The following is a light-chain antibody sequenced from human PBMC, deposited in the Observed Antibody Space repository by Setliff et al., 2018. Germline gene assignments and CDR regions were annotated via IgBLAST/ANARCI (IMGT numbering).Light chain of an antibody. V-gene: IGLV7-46*01. CDR2: DVS. CDR1: AGAVTSGHY. CDR3: SLAYTGAGV. Sequence: QPVVTQEPSLTVSPGGTVTLTCASSAGAVTSGHYPYWFLQKPGQAPRTLIYDVSKTHSWTPARFSGSLLGGKAALTLSGAQPEDEAEYYCSLAYTGAGVFGGGTKVTVL. J-gene: IGLJ2*01.